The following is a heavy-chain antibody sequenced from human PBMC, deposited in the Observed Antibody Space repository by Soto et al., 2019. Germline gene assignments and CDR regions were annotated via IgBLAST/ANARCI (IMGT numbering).Heavy chain of an antibody. CDR3: ARGRFLEWLLSGWFDP. V-gene: IGHV4-59*08. D-gene: IGHD3-3*01. CDR1: GGSISSYY. Sequence: PSETLSLTCTVSGGSISSYYWSWIRQPPGKGLEWIGYIYFRGSTNYNPSLKSRVTISVDTSKNQFSLKLSSVTAADTAVYYCARGRFLEWLLSGWFDPWGQGTLVTVSS. J-gene: IGHJ5*02. CDR2: IYFRGST.